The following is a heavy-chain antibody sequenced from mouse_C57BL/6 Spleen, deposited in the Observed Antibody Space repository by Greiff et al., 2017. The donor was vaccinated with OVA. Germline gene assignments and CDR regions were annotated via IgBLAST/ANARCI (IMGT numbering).Heavy chain of an antibody. CDR3: ARGGYYSNECWYFGV. J-gene: IGHJ1*03. D-gene: IGHD2-5*01. CDR1: GYTFTTYP. V-gene: IGHV1-47*01. CDR2: FHPYNDDT. Sequence: QVQLQQSGAELVKPGASVKMSCKASGYTFTTYPIEWMKQNHGKSLEWIGNFHPYNDDTKYNEKFKGKATLTVEKSSSPVYLELSRLTSDDSAVYYCARGGYYSNECWYFGVWGTGTTVTVSS.